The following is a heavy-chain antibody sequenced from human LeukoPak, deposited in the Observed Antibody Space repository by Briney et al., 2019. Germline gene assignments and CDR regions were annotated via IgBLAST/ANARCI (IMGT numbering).Heavy chain of an antibody. CDR1: GGSISSYY. J-gene: IGHJ4*02. Sequence: SETLSLTCTFSGGSISSYYWSWIRQPAGKGLEWIGRIHTSGSTNYNPSLKSRVTMSVDTSKNQFSLKLSSATAADTAVYYCARDRYYYDSSGYYRLDYWGQGTLVTVSS. CDR2: IHTSGST. V-gene: IGHV4-4*07. CDR3: ARDRYYYDSSGYYRLDY. D-gene: IGHD3-22*01.